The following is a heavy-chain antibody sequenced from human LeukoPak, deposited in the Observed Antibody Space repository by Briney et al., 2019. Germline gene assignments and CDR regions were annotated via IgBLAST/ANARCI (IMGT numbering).Heavy chain of an antibody. Sequence: PGGSLRLSCAAPGFTFSSYAMSWVRQAPGKGLEWVSAISGSGGNTYYADSVKGRFTISKDNSKDTLYLQMNNLRAEDTAVYYCAKSVTRYYFDYWGQGTLVTVSS. D-gene: IGHD2-21*02. V-gene: IGHV3-23*01. CDR2: ISGSGGNT. CDR3: AKSVTRYYFDY. J-gene: IGHJ4*02. CDR1: GFTFSSYA.